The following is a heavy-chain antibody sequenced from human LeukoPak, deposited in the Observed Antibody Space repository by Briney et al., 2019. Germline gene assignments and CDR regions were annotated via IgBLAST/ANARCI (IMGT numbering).Heavy chain of an antibody. CDR3: AKDPGVYSSSPSRFDP. Sequence: GGSLRLSCGASGFTFSSYGMHWVRQAPGKGLEWVAFIRYDGSNKYYADSVKGRFTISSDNSKNTLYLQMNSLRAEDTAVYYCAKDPGVYSSSPSRFDPWGQGTLVTVSS. CDR1: GFTFSSYG. D-gene: IGHD6-6*01. CDR2: IRYDGSNK. J-gene: IGHJ5*02. V-gene: IGHV3-30*02.